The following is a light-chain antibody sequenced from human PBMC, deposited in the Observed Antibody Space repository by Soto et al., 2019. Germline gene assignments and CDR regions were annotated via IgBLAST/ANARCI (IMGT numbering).Light chain of an antibody. CDR1: QDIVIY. J-gene: IGKJ5*01. CDR3: QHYDHLPIT. Sequence: IQLTQSPSSLSASVGDRVTITCRASQDIVIYLAWYQQKPGEAPKLLIYAASTLYGGVPSRFSGSGSGTDFALTITSLQAEDFATYYCQHYDHLPITFGQGTRLEIK. V-gene: IGKV1-9*01. CDR2: AAS.